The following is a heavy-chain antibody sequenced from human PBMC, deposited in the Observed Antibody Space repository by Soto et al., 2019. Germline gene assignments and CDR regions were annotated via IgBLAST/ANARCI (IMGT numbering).Heavy chain of an antibody. CDR2: LTGSGADT. D-gene: IGHD2-2*01. Sequence: EVHVLESGGGLVQPGGSLRLSCEASGLTFSNDAMGWVRQAPGRGLEWVSSLTGSGADTYYTDSVKGRFTISRDNSRNTMYLIMNSLRADDTAIYYCTKGSSSSSIVSLWGQGTLVTVSS. V-gene: IGHV3-23*01. CDR3: TKGSSSSSIVSL. J-gene: IGHJ1*01. CDR1: GLTFSNDA.